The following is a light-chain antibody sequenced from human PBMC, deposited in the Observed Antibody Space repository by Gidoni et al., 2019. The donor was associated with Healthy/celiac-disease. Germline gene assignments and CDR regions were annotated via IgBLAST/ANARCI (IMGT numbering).Light chain of an antibody. CDR1: QSVSSY. CDR2: GAS. J-gene: IGKJ1*01. V-gene: IGKV3-15*01. CDR3: QQYNNWLGT. Sequence: EIVMTQSPATLSVSPGARATLSCRASQSVSSYLPWYQQKPGQAPRLLIYGASTRDSGIPARFSGSGSGTEFTLTISSLQSEDFAVYYCQQYNNWLGTFXQXTKVXIK.